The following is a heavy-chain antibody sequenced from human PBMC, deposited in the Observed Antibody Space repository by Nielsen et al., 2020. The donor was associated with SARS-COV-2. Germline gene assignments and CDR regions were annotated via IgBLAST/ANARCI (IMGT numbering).Heavy chain of an antibody. V-gene: IGHV3-21*01. Sequence: GESLKISCAASGFTFSSYSMNWVRQAPGKGLEWVSSISSSSSYIYYADSVKGRFTISRDNAKNSLYLQMNSLRAEDTAVYYCAKDRTIGLDGYWGQGTLVTVSS. J-gene: IGHJ4*02. CDR3: AKDRTIGLDGY. CDR2: ISSSSSYI. D-gene: IGHD4/OR15-4a*01. CDR1: GFTFSSYS.